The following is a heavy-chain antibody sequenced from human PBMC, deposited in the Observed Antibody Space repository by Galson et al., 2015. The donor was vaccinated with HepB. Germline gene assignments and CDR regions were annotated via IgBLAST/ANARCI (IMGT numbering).Heavy chain of an antibody. CDR2: INPSGGST. CDR1: GYTFTSYY. J-gene: IGHJ4*02. V-gene: IGHV1-46*01. D-gene: IGHD2-2*01. Sequence: SVKVSCKASGYTFTSYYMHWVRQAPGQGLEWMGIINPSGGSTSYAQKFQGRVTMTRDTSTSTVYMELSSLRSEDTAVYYCARIAGGYCSSTSCYDYWGRGTLATVSS. CDR3: ARIAGGYCSSTSCYDY.